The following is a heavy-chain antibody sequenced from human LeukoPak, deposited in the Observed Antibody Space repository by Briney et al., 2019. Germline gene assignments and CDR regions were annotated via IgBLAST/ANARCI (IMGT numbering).Heavy chain of an antibody. CDR2: IIPIFGTA. Sequence: SVKVSCKASGGTFSSYAISWVRQAPGQGLEWMGGIIPIFGTANYAQKFQGRVTITADEPTSTAYMELSSLRSEDTAVYYCARSLYYDSSGYYSHFDYWGQGTLVTVSS. J-gene: IGHJ4*02. CDR3: ARSLYYDSSGYYSHFDY. D-gene: IGHD3-22*01. CDR1: GGTFSSYA. V-gene: IGHV1-69*13.